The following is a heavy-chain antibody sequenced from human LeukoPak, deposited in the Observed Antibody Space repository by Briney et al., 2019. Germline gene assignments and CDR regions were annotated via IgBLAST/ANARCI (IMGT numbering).Heavy chain of an antibody. CDR1: GGTFSGYA. D-gene: IGHD3/OR15-3a*01. CDR3: ARGSGWTGWFDP. V-gene: IGHV1-69*13. CDR2: IIPIFGTA. Sequence: SVKVSCKASGGTFSGYAISWVRQAPGQGLEWMGGIIPIFGTANYAQKFQGRVTITADESTSTAYMELSSLRSEDTAVYYCARGSGWTGWFDPWGQGTLVTVSS. J-gene: IGHJ5*02.